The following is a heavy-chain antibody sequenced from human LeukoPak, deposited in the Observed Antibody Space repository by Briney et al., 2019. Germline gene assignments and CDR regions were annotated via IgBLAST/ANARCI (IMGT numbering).Heavy chain of an antibody. CDR1: GFTFTSYD. CDR3: VRDGEGVAISVNYWFDP. D-gene: IGHD3-10*01. J-gene: IGHJ5*02. CDR2: MNPNNGNT. Sequence: ASVKVSCKASGFTFTSYDINWVRQASGQGLEWMGWMNPNNGNTGYAQKFQGRVTMTRDTSISTAYMELRGLRSEDTAVYYCVRDGEGVAISVNYWFDPWGQGTLVTVSS. V-gene: IGHV1-8*01.